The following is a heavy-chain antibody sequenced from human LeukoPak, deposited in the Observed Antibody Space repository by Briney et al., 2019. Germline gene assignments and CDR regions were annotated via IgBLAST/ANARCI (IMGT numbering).Heavy chain of an antibody. CDR2: ISGSGDNT. D-gene: IGHD1-26*01. J-gene: IGHJ4*02. V-gene: IGHV3-23*01. CDR1: VFTFNDYA. CDR3: EKDEWDDRSPTEN. Sequence: GGSLRLSCAASVFTFNDYAMSWVRQAPGKGLEWVSVISGSGDNTYYAGSVRGRFTISRDNSKNTLYLQMNRLRAEDTAIYYCEKDEWDDRSPTENRGQGTLVTVSS.